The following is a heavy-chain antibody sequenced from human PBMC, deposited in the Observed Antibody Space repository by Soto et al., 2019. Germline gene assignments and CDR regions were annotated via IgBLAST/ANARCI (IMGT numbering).Heavy chain of an antibody. CDR3: ARGGPRYCSSTSCYFDAFDI. CDR2: IYYSGST. V-gene: IGHV4-39*02. CDR1: GGSISSSSYY. J-gene: IGHJ3*02. D-gene: IGHD2-2*01. Sequence: PSETLSLTCTVSGGSISSSSYYWGWIRQPPGKGLEWIGSIYYSGSTYYNPSLKSRVTISVDTSKNQFSLKLSSVTAADTAVYYCARGGPRYCSSTSCYFDAFDIWGQGTMVTVSS.